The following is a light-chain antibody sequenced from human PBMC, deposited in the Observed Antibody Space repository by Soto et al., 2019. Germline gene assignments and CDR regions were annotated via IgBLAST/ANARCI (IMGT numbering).Light chain of an antibody. CDR3: SSYAGSSAYVL. Sequence: QSALTQPASVSGSPGQSITISCTGTSGDVGGYYYVSWYQPLPGKAPKLMISEVSNRPSGVSNRFSGSKSGNTASLTISGLQAEDEADYYCSSYAGSSAYVLFGGGTKVTVL. CDR1: SGDVGGYYY. CDR2: EVS. J-gene: IGLJ3*02. V-gene: IGLV2-14*01.